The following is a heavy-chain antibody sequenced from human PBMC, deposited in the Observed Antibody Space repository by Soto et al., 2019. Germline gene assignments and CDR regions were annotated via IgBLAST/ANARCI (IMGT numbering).Heavy chain of an antibody. V-gene: IGHV3-74*01. J-gene: IGHJ5*02. CDR1: GFTLRSHR. CDR2: IDTDGGGT. D-gene: IGHD2-8*01. CDR3: APVCDL. Sequence: EVQLVESGGGLVQPGGSLRVSCAASGFTLRSHRIHWVRQVPGKGLEWVSRIDTDGGGTSYADSVKGRFTISTDNAKNTGNLQMNGLRGEDTAVYDCAPVCDLWGQGTLVTVCS.